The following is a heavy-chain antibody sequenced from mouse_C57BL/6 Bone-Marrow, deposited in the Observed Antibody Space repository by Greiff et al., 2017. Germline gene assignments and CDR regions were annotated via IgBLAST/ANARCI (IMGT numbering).Heavy chain of an antibody. CDR3: ARPGGTGAMDY. Sequence: QVQLKQSGAELVRPGTSVKVSCKASGYAFTNYLIEWVKQRPGQGLEWIGVINPGSGGTNYNEKFKGKATLTADKSSSTAYMQLSSLTSEDSAVYFCARPGGTGAMDYWGQGTSVTVSS. J-gene: IGHJ4*01. CDR1: GYAFTNYL. V-gene: IGHV1-54*01. D-gene: IGHD3-3*01. CDR2: INPGSGGT.